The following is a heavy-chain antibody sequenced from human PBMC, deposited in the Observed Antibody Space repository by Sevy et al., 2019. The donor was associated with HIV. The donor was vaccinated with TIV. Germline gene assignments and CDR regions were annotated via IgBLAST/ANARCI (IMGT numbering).Heavy chain of an antibody. Sequence: SETLSLTCTVSGGTISSGDYYWSRIRQPPGKGQEWIGYIYYSGSTYYNPSLKSRVTISVDTSKNQFSLKLSSVTAADTAVYYCAADYGDYAIGYWGQGTLVTVSS. CDR2: IYYSGST. V-gene: IGHV4-30-4*01. J-gene: IGHJ4*02. D-gene: IGHD4-17*01. CDR3: AADYGDYAIGY. CDR1: GGTISSGDYY.